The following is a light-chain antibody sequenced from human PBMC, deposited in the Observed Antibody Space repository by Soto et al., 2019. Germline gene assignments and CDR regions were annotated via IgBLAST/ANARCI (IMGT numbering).Light chain of an antibody. CDR1: QSVSSSF. V-gene: IGKV3-20*01. J-gene: IGKJ1*01. CDR2: GAS. Sequence: EIVLTQSPGTLSLSPGERATLSCRASQSVSSSFLAWYQQKAGQAPRLLIYGASSRDTGIPDRFSGSGSGTDFTLTISRLEPEDFAVYYCQQYDRSPWTFGQGTKVEIK. CDR3: QQYDRSPWT.